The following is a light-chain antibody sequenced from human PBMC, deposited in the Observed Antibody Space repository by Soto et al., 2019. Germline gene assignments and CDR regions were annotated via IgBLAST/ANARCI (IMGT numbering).Light chain of an antibody. CDR2: DVS. CDR1: SSDVGGYNY. J-gene: IGLJ1*01. CDR3: SSYTSSSTLLYV. V-gene: IGLV2-14*01. Sequence: QSALTQPASVSGSPGQSITISCTGTSSDVGGYNYVSWYQQHPGKAPKLMIYDVSNRPPGVSNRFSGSKSGNTASLTISGLQAEDEADYYCSSYTSSSTLLYVVGTGTKLTVL.